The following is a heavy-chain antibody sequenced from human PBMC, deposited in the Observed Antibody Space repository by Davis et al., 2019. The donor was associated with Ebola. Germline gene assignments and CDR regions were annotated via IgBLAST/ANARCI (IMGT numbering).Heavy chain of an antibody. CDR2: ISYDGSNK. J-gene: IGHJ6*04. D-gene: IGHD5-18*01. V-gene: IGHV3-30*19. CDR3: ARTAVDTVYYYYGMDV. Sequence: PGGSLRLSCAASGFTFSSSGMHWVRQAPGKGLEWVAVISYDGSNKYYADSVKGRFTISRDNSKNTLYLQMNSLRAEDTAVYYCARTAVDTVYYYYGMDVWGKGTTVTVSS. CDR1: GFTFSSSG.